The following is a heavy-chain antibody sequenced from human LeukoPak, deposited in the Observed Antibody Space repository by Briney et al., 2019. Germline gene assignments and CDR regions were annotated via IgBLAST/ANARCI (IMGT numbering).Heavy chain of an antibody. CDR2: INHSGST. Sequence: KASETLSLTCAVYGGSFSGYYWSWIRQPPGKGLEWIGEINHSGSTNYNPSLKSRVTISVDTSKNQFSLKLSSVTAADTAVYYCARETLEDTVTSWFDPWGQGTLVTVSS. D-gene: IGHD4-17*01. V-gene: IGHV4-34*01. CDR3: ARETLEDTVTSWFDP. CDR1: GGSFSGYY. J-gene: IGHJ5*02.